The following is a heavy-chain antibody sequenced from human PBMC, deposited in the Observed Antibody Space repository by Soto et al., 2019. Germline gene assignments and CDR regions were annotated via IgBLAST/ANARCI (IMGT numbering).Heavy chain of an antibody. V-gene: IGHV3-48*02. CDR1: GFTFSNYS. Sequence: EVQLVQSGGGLVQPGGSLRLSCAASGFTFSNYSMNWFRQAPAMGLEWVSYITASRSTIYYAASVRGRFTISRDNAKNSLFLQMNSLRDEDTAMYYCAKDLTLSAVGLDHWGQGTLVTVSS. CDR3: AKDLTLSAVGLDH. D-gene: IGHD6-13*01. CDR2: ITASRSTI. J-gene: IGHJ4*02.